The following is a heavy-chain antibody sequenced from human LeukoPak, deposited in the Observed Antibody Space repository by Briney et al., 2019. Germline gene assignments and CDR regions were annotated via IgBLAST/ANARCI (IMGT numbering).Heavy chain of an antibody. CDR3: ARGGAARLHFQN. V-gene: IGHV4-59*01. CDR1: GGSISSYY. CDR2: ISYTGST. J-gene: IGHJ1*01. D-gene: IGHD6-6*01. Sequence: SETLSLTCTVSGGSISSYYWSWIRQPPGKGLEWIGYISYTGSTNYNPSLKSRVTISLDTSKNQVSLKLSPVTAADTAVYYCARGGAARLHFQNWGQGTLVTVSS.